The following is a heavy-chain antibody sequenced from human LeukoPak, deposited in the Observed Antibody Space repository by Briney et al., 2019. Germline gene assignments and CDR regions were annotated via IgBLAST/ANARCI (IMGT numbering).Heavy chain of an antibody. V-gene: IGHV3-21*01. CDR2: ISSSSSNI. J-gene: IGHJ6*03. Sequence: GGSLRLSCAASGFTFSSYSMNWVRQAPGKGLEWVSSISSSSSNIYYADSVKGRFTISRDNAKNSLYLQMNSLRVEDTAVYYCAKEGRSADYYYYMDVWGKGTTVTISS. CDR1: GFTFSSYS. D-gene: IGHD2-15*01. CDR3: AKEGRSADYYYYMDV.